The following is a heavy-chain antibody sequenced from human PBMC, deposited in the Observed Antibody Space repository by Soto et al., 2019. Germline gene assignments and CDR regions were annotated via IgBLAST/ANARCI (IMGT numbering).Heavy chain of an antibody. J-gene: IGHJ4*02. CDR2: ISSTNNYI. CDR1: GFTFTRYS. D-gene: IGHD1-1*01. Sequence: EVQLVESGGGLVKPGVSLRLSCAASGFTFTRYSMNWFRQAQGKGLEWVSSISSTNNYIYYVDSMKGRFTISRDNAKNALYVEMYSLRAADTAVYYLAIASDDRTTIFDHWCPGTLVTGSS. V-gene: IGHV3-21*06. CDR3: AIASDDRTTIFDH.